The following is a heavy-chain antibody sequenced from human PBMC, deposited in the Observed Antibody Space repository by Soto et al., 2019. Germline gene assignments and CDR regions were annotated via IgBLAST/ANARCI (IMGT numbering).Heavy chain of an antibody. D-gene: IGHD5-12*01. J-gene: IGHJ6*02. V-gene: IGHV4-59*01. Sequence: SETLSLTCTVSGGSTSSYYWSWIRQPPVKGLEWIGYIYYSGSTNYNPSLKSRVTISVDTSKNQFSLKLSSVTAADTAVYYCASTDYSRGGYYYYGMDVWGQGTTVTVSS. CDR1: GGSTSSYY. CDR3: ASTDYSRGGYYYYGMDV. CDR2: IYYSGST.